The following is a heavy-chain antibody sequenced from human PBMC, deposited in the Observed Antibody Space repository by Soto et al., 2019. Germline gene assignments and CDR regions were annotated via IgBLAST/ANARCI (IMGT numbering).Heavy chain of an antibody. D-gene: IGHD3-9*01. CDR3: ARGYDILTFDY. J-gene: IGHJ4*02. Sequence: PSETLSLTCTVSGGSISSYYWSWIRQPPGKGLEWIGYIYYSGSTNYNPSLKSRVTISVDTSKNQFSLKLSSVTAADTAVYYCARGYDILTFDYWGQGTLVTVSS. V-gene: IGHV4-59*01. CDR1: GGSISSYY. CDR2: IYYSGST.